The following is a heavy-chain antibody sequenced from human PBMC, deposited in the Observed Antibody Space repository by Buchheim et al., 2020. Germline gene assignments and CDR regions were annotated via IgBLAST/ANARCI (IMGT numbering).Heavy chain of an antibody. CDR2: ISYDGSNK. CDR3: ARVLGYGDTPYYYYYGMDV. V-gene: IGHV3-30*14. CDR1: GFTFSSYA. Sequence: QVQLVESGGGVVQPGRSLRLSCAASGFTFSSYAMHWVRQAPGTGLEWVAVISYDGSNKYYADSVKGRFTISRANSKNTLYLQMNSLRAEDTAVYYGARVLGYGDTPYYYYYGMDVWGEGT. J-gene: IGHJ6*02. D-gene: IGHD4-17*01.